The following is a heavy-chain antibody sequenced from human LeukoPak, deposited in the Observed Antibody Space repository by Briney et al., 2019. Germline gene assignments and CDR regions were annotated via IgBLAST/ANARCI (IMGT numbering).Heavy chain of an antibody. V-gene: IGHV3-21*01. D-gene: IGHD1-26*01. CDR2: ISSSSSYI. CDR1: GFTFSSYS. J-gene: IGHJ4*02. Sequence: GGSLRLSCAASGFTFSSYSMNWVRQAPGKGLEWVSSISSSSSYIYYADSVKGRFTISRDNAKNSLYLQMNSLRAEDTAVYYCARVEGGAWAFDYWGQGTLVTVSS. CDR3: ARVEGGAWAFDY.